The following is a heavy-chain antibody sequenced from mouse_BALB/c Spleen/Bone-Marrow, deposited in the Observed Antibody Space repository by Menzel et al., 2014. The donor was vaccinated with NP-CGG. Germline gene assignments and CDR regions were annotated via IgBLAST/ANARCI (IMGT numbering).Heavy chain of an antibody. CDR2: INSDGGST. J-gene: IGHJ3*01. D-gene: IGHD1-1*01. CDR1: EYALTSHD. CDR3: ARHVDYCCNCPFAY. V-gene: IGHV5-2*01. Sequence: EVKVEESGGGLVQPAQSLNISCESNEYALTSHDISWVRKTPGKRLELVAAINSDGGSTYYPDTMERRFIISRDNSKKTLFLQMNSLRAEDTAFYYCARHVDYCCNCPFAYWGQGTLVTVSS.